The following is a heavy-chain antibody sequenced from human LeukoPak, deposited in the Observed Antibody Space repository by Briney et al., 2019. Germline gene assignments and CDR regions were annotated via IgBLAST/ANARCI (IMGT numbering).Heavy chain of an antibody. CDR3: ARDRGDPRHCFDY. V-gene: IGHV1-46*01. D-gene: IGHD5-12*01. CDR2: INPNGGST. J-gene: IGHJ4*02. Sequence: ASVKVSCKASGYTFISCYMHWVRQAPGQGLEWMGMINPNGGSTIYAQKSQGRVTMTRDTSTSTVYMELSSLRSEDTAVYYCARDRGDPRHCFDYWGQGTLVTVSP. CDR1: GYTFISCY.